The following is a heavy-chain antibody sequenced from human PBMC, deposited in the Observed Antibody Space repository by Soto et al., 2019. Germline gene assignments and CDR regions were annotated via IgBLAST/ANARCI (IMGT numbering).Heavy chain of an antibody. CDR1: GGSISSYY. D-gene: IGHD2-21*02. J-gene: IGHJ5*02. CDR2: IYYSGST. Sequence: SETLSLTCTVSGGSISSYYWRWIRQPPGKGLEWIGYIYYSGSTNYNPSLKSRVTISVDTSKNQFSLKLSSVTAADTAVYYCARGVVVTAMLFWFDPWGQGTLVTVSS. V-gene: IGHV4-59*01. CDR3: ARGVVVTAMLFWFDP.